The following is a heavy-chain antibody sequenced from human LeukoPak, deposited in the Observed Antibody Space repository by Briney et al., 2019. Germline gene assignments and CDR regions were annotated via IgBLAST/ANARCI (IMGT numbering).Heavy chain of an antibody. Sequence: ASVKVSCKTSGYTFINYGISWVRQAPGQGLEWMGWISAYNGDTNYAQKLQGRVTMTTDTSTSTAYLELRCLRSDDTAGYSCSRSSSGSLDYWGKGTLATVTS. D-gene: IGHD6-19*01. V-gene: IGHV1-18*01. CDR1: GYTFINYG. J-gene: IGHJ4*02. CDR2: ISAYNGDT. CDR3: SRSSSGSLDY.